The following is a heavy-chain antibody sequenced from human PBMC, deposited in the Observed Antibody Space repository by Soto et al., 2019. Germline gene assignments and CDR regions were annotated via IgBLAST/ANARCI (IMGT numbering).Heavy chain of an antibody. CDR3: ARGHYDYVWGSFDYYGMDV. CDR1: GYTFTSYY. CDR2: INPSGGST. J-gene: IGHJ6*02. D-gene: IGHD3-16*01. V-gene: IGHV1-46*01. Sequence: ASVKVSCKASGYTFTSYYMHCVRQAPGQGLEWMGIINPSGGSTSYAQKFQGRVTMTRDTSTSTVYMELSSLRSEDTAVYYCARGHYDYVWGSFDYYGMDVWGQGTTVTVSS.